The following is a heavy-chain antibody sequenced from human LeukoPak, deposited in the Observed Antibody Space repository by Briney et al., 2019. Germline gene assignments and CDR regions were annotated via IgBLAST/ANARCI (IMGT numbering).Heavy chain of an antibody. V-gene: IGHV4-39*01. CDR1: GGSISSGSYY. J-gene: IGHJ4*02. D-gene: IGHD5-18*01. CDR3: ARLGYSYGSLNFDY. Sequence: SETLSLTRTVSGGSISSGSYYWGWIRQPPGKGLEWIGSIYYSGSTYYTPSLKSRVTMSVDTSKNQFSLKLSSVTAADTAVYYCARLGYSYGSLNFDYWGQGTLVTVSS. CDR2: IYYSGST.